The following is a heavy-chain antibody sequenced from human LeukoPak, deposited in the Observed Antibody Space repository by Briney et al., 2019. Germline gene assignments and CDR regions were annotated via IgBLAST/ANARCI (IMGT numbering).Heavy chain of an antibody. J-gene: IGHJ4*02. Sequence: SVKVSCKASGGTFSSYAISWVRQAPGQGLEWMGGIIPIFGTANYAQKFQGRVTITADESTSTAYMELSSLRSEDTAVYYCAREAGHGSGYYLYYFDYWGQGTLVTVSS. CDR3: AREAGHGSGYYLYYFDY. V-gene: IGHV1-69*13. CDR2: IIPIFGTA. D-gene: IGHD3-22*01. CDR1: GGTFSSYA.